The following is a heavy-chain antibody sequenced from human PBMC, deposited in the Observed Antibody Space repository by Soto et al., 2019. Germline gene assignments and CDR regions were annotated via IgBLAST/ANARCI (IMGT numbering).Heavy chain of an antibody. J-gene: IGHJ6*02. CDR3: ARAMVRGVNYYYYGMDV. Sequence: KPGGSLRLSCAASGFTFSDYYMSWIRQAPGKGLEWVSYISSSSSYTNYADSVKGRFTISRDNAKNSLYLQMNSLRAEDTAVYYCARAMVRGVNYYYYGMDVWGQGTTVTVSS. CDR1: GFTFSDYY. D-gene: IGHD3-10*01. CDR2: ISSSSSYT. V-gene: IGHV3-11*06.